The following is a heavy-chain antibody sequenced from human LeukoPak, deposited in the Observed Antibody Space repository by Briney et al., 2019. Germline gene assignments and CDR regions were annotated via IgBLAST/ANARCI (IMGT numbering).Heavy chain of an antibody. D-gene: IGHD1-7*01. CDR1: GFTFSDYY. Sequence: GGSLRLSCAASGFTFSDYYMSWIRQAPGKGLEWVSYISSSGSTIYYADSVKGRFTISRDNAKNSLYLQMNSLRAEDTAVYYCAKDLKTYNWNYERAGAFDIWGQGTMVTVSS. CDR2: ISSSGSTI. J-gene: IGHJ3*02. V-gene: IGHV3-11*01. CDR3: AKDLKTYNWNYERAGAFDI.